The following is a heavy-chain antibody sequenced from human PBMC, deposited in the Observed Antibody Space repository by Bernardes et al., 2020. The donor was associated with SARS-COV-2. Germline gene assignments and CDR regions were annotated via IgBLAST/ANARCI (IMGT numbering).Heavy chain of an antibody. CDR2: IYRGGNT. CDR1: GFTVSNNY. J-gene: IGHJ4*02. D-gene: IGHD2-2*01. V-gene: IGHV3-53*01. Sequence: GVSMRLSCAASGFTVSNNYMSWVRQAPGQGLEWVSVIYRGGNTYYADSVKGRFTISRDNSKNTLYLQMNSLRAEDTAVYYCAGRKTTSWSHDYWGQGTLVTVSS. CDR3: AGRKTTSWSHDY.